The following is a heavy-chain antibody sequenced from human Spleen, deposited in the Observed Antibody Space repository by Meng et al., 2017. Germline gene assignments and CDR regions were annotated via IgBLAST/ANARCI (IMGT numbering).Heavy chain of an antibody. CDR3: ARPYYDSGGYYLRAFDI. D-gene: IGHD3-22*01. J-gene: IGHJ3*02. V-gene: IGHV4-4*02. CDR2: IYLSGST. CDR1: GVSISSSNW. Sequence: SETLSLTCAVSGVSISSSNWWSWVRQSPGKGLEWIGEIYLSGSTSYNPSLKSRVTISVDKSKSQFSLKLSSVTAADTAVYYCARPYYDSGGYYLRAFDIWGQGTMVTVSS.